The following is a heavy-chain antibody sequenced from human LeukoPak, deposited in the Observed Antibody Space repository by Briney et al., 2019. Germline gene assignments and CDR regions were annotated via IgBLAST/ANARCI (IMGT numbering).Heavy chain of an antibody. V-gene: IGHV3-33*05. CDR1: GFTFSSYG. J-gene: IGHJ4*02. D-gene: IGHD2-2*01. CDR2: ISYDGSNK. CDR3: ARVYCSNTSCPDH. Sequence: GRSLRLSCAASGFTFSSYGMHWVRQAPGKGLEWVAVISYDGSNKYYADSVKGRFTISRDNSKNTLYLQMNSLRAEDTAVYYCARVYCSNTSCPDHWGQGTLVTVSS.